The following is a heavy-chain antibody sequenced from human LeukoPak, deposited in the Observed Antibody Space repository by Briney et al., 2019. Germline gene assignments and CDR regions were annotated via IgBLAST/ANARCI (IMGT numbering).Heavy chain of an antibody. CDR2: INPNSGNT. J-gene: IGHJ5*02. Sequence: GASVKVSCKASGYTFTSYAMNWVRQAPGQGLEWMGWINPNSGNTGYAQKFQGRVTMTRNTSISTAYMELSSLRSEDTAVYYCARAGGGYERWFDPWGQGTLVTVSS. CDR3: ARAGGGYERWFDP. CDR1: GYTFTSYA. V-gene: IGHV1-8*02. D-gene: IGHD5-12*01.